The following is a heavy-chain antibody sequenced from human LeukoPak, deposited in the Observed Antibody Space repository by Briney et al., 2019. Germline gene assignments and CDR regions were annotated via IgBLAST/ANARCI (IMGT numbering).Heavy chain of an antibody. D-gene: IGHD2-2*01. CDR1: GGTFSSYT. CDR3: AREPWSNNNRLLIYYYYYYMDV. V-gene: IGHV1-69*04. CDR2: IIPILGIA. Sequence: SVKVSCKASGGTFSSYTISWVRQAPGQGLEWMGRIIPILGIANYAQKFQGRVTITADKSTSTAYMELSSLRSEDTAVYYCAREPWSNNNRLLIYYYYYYMDVWGKGTTVTVSS. J-gene: IGHJ6*03.